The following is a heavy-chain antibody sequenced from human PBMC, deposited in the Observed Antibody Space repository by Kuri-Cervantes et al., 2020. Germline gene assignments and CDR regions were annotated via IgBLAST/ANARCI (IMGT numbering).Heavy chain of an antibody. Sequence: ASVKVSCKASGYTFTSYGISWVRQAPGQGLEWIGWISAYNGNTNYAQKLQGRVTMTRDTSISTAYMELSRLRSDDTAVYYCASGLIQLWIPDYWGQGTLVTVSS. CDR3: ASGLIQLWIPDY. V-gene: IGHV1-18*01. J-gene: IGHJ4*02. D-gene: IGHD5-18*01. CDR1: GYTFTSYG. CDR2: ISAYNGNT.